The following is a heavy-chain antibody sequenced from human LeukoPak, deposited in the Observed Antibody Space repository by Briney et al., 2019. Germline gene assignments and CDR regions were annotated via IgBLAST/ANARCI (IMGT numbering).Heavy chain of an antibody. D-gene: IGHD3-16*02. CDR1: GYTFTRYY. J-gene: IGHJ4*02. CDR3: VRDLGDYVWGSYRSYYFDY. Sequence: ASVTVSCKASGYTFTRYYMHWVRQTPGQGLEWMGRINPNSVGTNYAQKSQGRVTITRDTSISPAYMELSRLRSDDTAVYYCVRDLGDYVWGSYRSYYFDYWGQGTLVTVSS. V-gene: IGHV1-2*06. CDR2: INPNSVGT.